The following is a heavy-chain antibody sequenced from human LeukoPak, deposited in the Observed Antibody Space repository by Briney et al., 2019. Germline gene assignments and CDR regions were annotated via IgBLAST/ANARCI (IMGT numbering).Heavy chain of an antibody. CDR1: GGSINTYY. J-gene: IGHJ4*02. D-gene: IGHD5-12*01. Sequence: SETLSLTCTVSGGSINTYYWNWIRQPPGKGLEWIGYIYSSGRTNYNPSLKSRVTISVDTSKNQFSLKLSSVTAADTAVYYCARVRGIVATVNYFDYWGQGTLVTVS. CDR3: ARVRGIVATVNYFDY. CDR2: IYSSGRT. V-gene: IGHV4-59*01.